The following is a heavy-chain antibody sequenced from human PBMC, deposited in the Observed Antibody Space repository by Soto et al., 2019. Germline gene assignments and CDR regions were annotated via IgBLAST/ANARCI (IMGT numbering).Heavy chain of an antibody. CDR3: AKKSRYSTSRGYYPGAFDY. V-gene: IGHV3-23*01. Sequence: EVQLLESGGDLVQPGGSLRLSCAASGFTFGTYAMAWVRQAPGRGMEWVSALSSSGGNTYYAVSVKSRLTISRYNSKNTLHLQINRLRAEYTAVYSCAKKSRYSTSRGYYPGAFDYWGQGTPVTVSS. J-gene: IGHJ4*02. D-gene: IGHD3-22*01. CDR2: LSSSGGNT. CDR1: GFTFGTYA.